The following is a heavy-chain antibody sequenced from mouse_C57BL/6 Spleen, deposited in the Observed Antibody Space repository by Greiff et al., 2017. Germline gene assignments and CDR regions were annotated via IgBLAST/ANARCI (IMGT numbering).Heavy chain of an antibody. Sequence: QVQLQQSGAELAKPGASVKLSCKASGYTFTSYWMHWVKQRPGQGLEWIGYINPSSGYTKYTQTFKDKATLTADKSSSTLYMQMSSLTYEDSAVYYCARRWLLPEYYFANGGQGTTLTVSS. CDR1: GYTFTSYW. J-gene: IGHJ2*01. CDR3: ARRWLLPEYYFAN. D-gene: IGHD2-3*01. CDR2: INPSSGYT. V-gene: IGHV1-7*01.